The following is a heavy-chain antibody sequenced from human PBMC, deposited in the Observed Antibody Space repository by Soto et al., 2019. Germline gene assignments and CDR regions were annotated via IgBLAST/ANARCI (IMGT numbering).Heavy chain of an antibody. CDR1: GGSITNFY. CDR3: ARTVLGPDLLADSFVDYYYYMDV. V-gene: IGHV4-59*08. D-gene: IGHD3-9*01. CDR2: VYYTGST. Sequence: SKTQSLRCTVFGGSITNFYCSWIRQRPGKGLEWTGYVYYTGSTSYNPSLKRRVTFSADSSRGQFSLRLNSVTAADTAVYYCARTVLGPDLLADSFVDYYYYMDVWGQGTTVTVSS. J-gene: IGHJ6*03.